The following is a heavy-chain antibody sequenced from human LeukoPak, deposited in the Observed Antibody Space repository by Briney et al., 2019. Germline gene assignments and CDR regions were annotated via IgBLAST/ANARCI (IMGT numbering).Heavy chain of an antibody. V-gene: IGHV4-39*07. J-gene: IGHJ4*02. D-gene: IGHD2-21*01. Sequence: PSETLSLTCTVSGGSISSSSYYWGWIRQPPGKGLEWIGSIYYSGSAYYNPSLKSRVTISVDTSKNQFSLKLSSVTAADTAVYYCASQHIVVVNPFNYWGQGTLVTVSS. CDR1: GGSISSSSYY. CDR3: ASQHIVVVNPFNY. CDR2: IYYSGSA.